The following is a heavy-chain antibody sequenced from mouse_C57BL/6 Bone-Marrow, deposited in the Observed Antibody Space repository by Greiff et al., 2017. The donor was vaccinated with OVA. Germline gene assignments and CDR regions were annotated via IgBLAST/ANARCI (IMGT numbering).Heavy chain of an antibody. CDR2: ISSGSSTI. CDR1: GFTFSDYG. Sequence: VQLKESGGGLVKPGGSLKLSCAASGFTFSDYGMHWVRQAPEKGLEWVAYISSGSSTIYYADTVKGRFTISRDNAKNTLFLQMTSLRSEDTAMYYCARGDYYGSNDFDYWGQGTTLTVSS. J-gene: IGHJ2*01. V-gene: IGHV5-17*01. D-gene: IGHD1-1*01. CDR3: ARGDYYGSNDFDY.